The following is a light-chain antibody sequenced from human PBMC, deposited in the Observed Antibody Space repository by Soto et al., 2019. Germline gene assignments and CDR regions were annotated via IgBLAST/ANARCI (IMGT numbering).Light chain of an antibody. V-gene: IGKV3-20*01. CDR1: QTVANRY. Sequence: DIVLTQSPGTLSLSPGERATLSCKSSQTVANRYLAWYQQKPGQAPRLIMYIASTRATGIPDRFSGSGSGADCTLTISRLEPEDVAVYYCHQYAAVPRTLGQGTKVDIK. CDR2: IAS. J-gene: IGKJ1*01. CDR3: HQYAAVPRT.